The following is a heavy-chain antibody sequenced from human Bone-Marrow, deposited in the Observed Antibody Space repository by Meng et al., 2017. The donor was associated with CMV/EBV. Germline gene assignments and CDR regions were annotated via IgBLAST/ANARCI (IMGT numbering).Heavy chain of an antibody. CDR2: IHSSDGST. V-gene: IGHV1-46*01. D-gene: IGHD3-22*01. Sequence: ASVKVSCKASGYTFTSYYVHWVRQAPGQGLEWMGIIHSSDGSTSYAPKFQGTITMTRDTSTSTVHMVLSSLRSEDTAVYYCARQIGITMIAYWGQGTLVTVSS. J-gene: IGHJ4*02. CDR3: ARQIGITMIAY. CDR1: GYTFTSYY.